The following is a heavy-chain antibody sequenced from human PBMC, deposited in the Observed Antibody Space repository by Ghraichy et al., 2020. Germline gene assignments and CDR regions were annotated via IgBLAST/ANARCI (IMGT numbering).Heavy chain of an antibody. D-gene: IGHD6-19*01. J-gene: IGHJ4*02. CDR1: GFSFSSYA. Sequence: GGSLRLSCVTSGFSFSSYAMSWVRQAPGKGLEWVSGISGSTGVTYYATSVKGRFPISRDKSKSTVFLQMNSLRAEDTAVYYCAKDPGEGVAGELDYWGQGTLVAVAS. V-gene: IGHV3-23*01. CDR3: AKDPGEGVAGELDY. CDR2: ISGSTGVT.